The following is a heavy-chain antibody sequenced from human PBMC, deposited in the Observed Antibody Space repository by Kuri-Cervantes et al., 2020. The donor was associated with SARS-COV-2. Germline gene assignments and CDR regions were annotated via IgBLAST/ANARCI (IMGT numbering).Heavy chain of an antibody. CDR3: AIHYDYVWGSSWFDY. CDR1: GGSISSGGYS. J-gene: IGHJ4*02. D-gene: IGHD3-16*01. CDR2: IYHSGST. Sequence: SQTLSLTRAVSGGSISSGGYSCSWIRQPPGKCLEWIGYIYHSGSTYYNPSLKSRVTISVDRSKNQFSLKLSSVTAADTAVYYCAIHYDYVWGSSWFDYWGQGTLVTVSS. V-gene: IGHV4-30-2*01.